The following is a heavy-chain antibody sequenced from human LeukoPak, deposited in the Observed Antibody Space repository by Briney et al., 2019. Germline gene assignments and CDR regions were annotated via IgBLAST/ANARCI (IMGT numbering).Heavy chain of an antibody. Sequence: ASVKVSCKASGGTFSSYAISWVRQAPGQGLEWMGGIIPIFGTANYAQKFQGRVTITADESTSTAYMELSSLRSEDTAVNYCAREMATPYYFDYWGQGTLVTVSS. CDR3: AREMATPYYFDY. J-gene: IGHJ4*02. CDR1: GGTFSSYA. D-gene: IGHD5-24*01. V-gene: IGHV1-69*13. CDR2: IIPIFGTA.